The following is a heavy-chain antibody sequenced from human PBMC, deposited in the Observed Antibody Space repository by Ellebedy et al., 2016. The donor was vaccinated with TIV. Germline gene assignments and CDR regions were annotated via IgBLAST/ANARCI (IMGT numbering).Heavy chain of an antibody. CDR3: ATLAVAGYNWFNP. J-gene: IGHJ5*02. Sequence: SETLSLXXAVYGGSFSGYYWSWIRQPLGKGLEWIGEINHSGSTNYNPSLKSRVTISVDTSKNQFSLKLSSVTAADTAVYYCATLAVAGYNWFNPWGQGTLVTVSS. CDR2: INHSGST. CDR1: GGSFSGYY. V-gene: IGHV4-34*01. D-gene: IGHD6-19*01.